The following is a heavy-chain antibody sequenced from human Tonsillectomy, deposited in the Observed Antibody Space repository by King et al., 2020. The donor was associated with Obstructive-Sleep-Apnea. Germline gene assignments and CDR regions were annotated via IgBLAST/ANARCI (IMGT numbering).Heavy chain of an antibody. D-gene: IGHD3-22*01. V-gene: IGHV4-34*01. CDR2: IHHSGIT. Sequence: VQLQQWGAGLLRPSETLSLTCAVSGGSFSGYYWNWIRQPPGKGLEWIGEIHHSGITNYNPSLTSRVTISGDTSKNQFSLKLTSVSAADTAVYYCARGDTYYYDSSVYYRTDAFDIWGQGTMVTVSS. CDR3: ARGDTYYYDSSVYYRTDAFDI. CDR1: GGSFSGYY. J-gene: IGHJ3*02.